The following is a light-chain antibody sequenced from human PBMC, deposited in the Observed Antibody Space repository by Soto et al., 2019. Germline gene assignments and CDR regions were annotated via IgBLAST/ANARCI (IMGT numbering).Light chain of an antibody. CDR3: QKYNSAPPT. CDR1: QAICIY. J-gene: IGKJ1*01. V-gene: IGKV1-27*01. CDR2: AAS. Sequence: DIQMTQSPSSLSTSVGDRVTITCRASQAICIYLAWYQQKPGKVPKLLIYAASTLQSGVPSRFSGSGSGTDFTLTISSLQPEDVATYYCQKYNSAPPTFGQGTKVEIK.